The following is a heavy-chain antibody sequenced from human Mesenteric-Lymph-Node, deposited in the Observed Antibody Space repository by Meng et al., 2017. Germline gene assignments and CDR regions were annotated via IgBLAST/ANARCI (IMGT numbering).Heavy chain of an antibody. J-gene: IGHJ3*02. CDR1: RFSFSRYA. V-gene: IGHV3-64*01. Sequence: GESLKISCTSSRFSFSRYAMHWVRQAPGKGLEYVSGISYNGGSTYYANSVKGRFTISRDNSKNTLYLQMGGLRAEDMAVYYCTRLDSYYYDSVEAFDIWGQGTMVTVSS. CDR3: TRLDSYYYDSVEAFDI. D-gene: IGHD3-22*01. CDR2: ISYNGGST.